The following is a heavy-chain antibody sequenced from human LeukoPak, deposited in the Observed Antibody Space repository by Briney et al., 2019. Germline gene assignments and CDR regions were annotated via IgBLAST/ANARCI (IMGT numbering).Heavy chain of an antibody. J-gene: IGHJ6*04. CDR3: ARVATMVRGSNGMDV. CDR2: INHSGST. D-gene: IGHD3-10*01. CDR1: VGSFSGYY. Sequence: SETLSLTCAVYVGSFSGYYWSWIRQPPGKGLEWIGEINHSGSTNYNPSLKSRVTISVDTSKNQFSLKLSSVTAADTALYYCARVATMVRGSNGMDVWGKGTTVTVSS. V-gene: IGHV4-34*01.